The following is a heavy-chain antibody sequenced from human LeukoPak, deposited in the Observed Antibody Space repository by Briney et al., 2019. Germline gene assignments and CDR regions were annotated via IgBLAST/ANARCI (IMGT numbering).Heavy chain of an antibody. D-gene: IGHD2-15*01. J-gene: IGHJ4*02. CDR3: ACYGIAPPY. Sequence: GGSLRLSCAASGFTFSNYWMHWVRQAPGKGLVWVSHINNVGSSTSYADSVKGRFTISRDNAKNTLYLQMNSLRTEDTAVYYCACYGIAPPYWGQGTLVTVSS. V-gene: IGHV3-74*01. CDR1: GFTFSNYW. CDR2: INNVGSST.